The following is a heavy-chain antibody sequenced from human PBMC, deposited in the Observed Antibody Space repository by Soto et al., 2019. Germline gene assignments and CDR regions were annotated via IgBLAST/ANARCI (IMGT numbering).Heavy chain of an antibody. J-gene: IGHJ4*02. Sequence: QVQLEQSGAEVKKSGASVKVSCKASGYIFSTHGINWVRQATGQGLEWLGWINPYNGNTNYAQKFQGRVTMTTETSRKTAYMELRSLRSDDTAVYYCARVQIVVVVGGTPADYWGQGTLVTVSS. CDR2: INPYNGNT. CDR3: ARVQIVVVVGGTPADY. D-gene: IGHD2-15*01. V-gene: IGHV1-18*01. CDR1: GYIFSTHG.